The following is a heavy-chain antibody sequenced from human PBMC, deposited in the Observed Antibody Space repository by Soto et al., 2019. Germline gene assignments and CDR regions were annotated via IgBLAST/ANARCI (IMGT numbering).Heavy chain of an antibody. V-gene: IGHV4-34*01. CDR2: INHSGST. CDR1: GGSFSGYY. CDR3: ARVPKYYDSSGYLRAFDI. D-gene: IGHD3-22*01. Sequence: SETLSLTCAVYGGSFSGYYWSWIRQPPGKGLEWIGEINHSGSTNYNPSLKSRVTISVDTSKNQFSLKLSSVTAADTAVYYCARVPKYYDSSGYLRAFDIWGQGTMVTVSS. J-gene: IGHJ3*02.